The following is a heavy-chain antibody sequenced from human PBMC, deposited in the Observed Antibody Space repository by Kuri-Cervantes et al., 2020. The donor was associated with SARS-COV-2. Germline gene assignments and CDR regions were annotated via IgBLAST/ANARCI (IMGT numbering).Heavy chain of an antibody. D-gene: IGHD2/OR15-2a*01. V-gene: IGHV4-34*01. Sequence: SETLSLTCTVSGGSISSYYWSWIRQPPGKGLEWIGEINHSGGTNYNPSLKSRVTVSVDTSKNQFSLKLSSVTAADTAVYYCARSYPASTYYYYYYGMDVWGQGTTVTVSS. J-gene: IGHJ6*02. CDR1: GGSISSYY. CDR2: INHSGGT. CDR3: ARSYPASTYYYYYYGMDV.